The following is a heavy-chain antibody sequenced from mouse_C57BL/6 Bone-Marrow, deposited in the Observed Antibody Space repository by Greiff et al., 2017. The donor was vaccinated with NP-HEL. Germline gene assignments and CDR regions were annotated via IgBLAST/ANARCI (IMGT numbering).Heavy chain of an antibody. CDR1: GFTFNTYA. D-gene: IGHD3-2*02. Sequence: EVQLVESGGGLVQPKGSLKLSCAASGFTFNTYAMHWVRQAPGKGLEWVARIRSKSSNYATYYADSVKDRFTISRADSQSMLYLQMNNLKTEETAMYYGVREAIDSSGYAMDYWGQGTAVTVSS. V-gene: IGHV10-3*01. CDR2: IRSKSSNYAT. CDR3: VREAIDSSGYAMDY. J-gene: IGHJ4*01.